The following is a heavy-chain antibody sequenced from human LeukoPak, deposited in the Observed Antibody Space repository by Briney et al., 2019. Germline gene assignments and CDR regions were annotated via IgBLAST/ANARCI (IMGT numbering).Heavy chain of an antibody. J-gene: IGHJ3*02. Sequence: GASVNVSCKASVYTFTGYYMHWVRQAPGQGLEWMGWINPNSGGTNYAQKFQGRVTMTRDTSISTAYMELSRLRSDDTAVYYCARECGYYDSSGYSPPGAFDIWGQGTMVTVSS. CDR2: INPNSGGT. V-gene: IGHV1-2*02. CDR1: VYTFTGYY. D-gene: IGHD3-22*01. CDR3: ARECGYYDSSGYSPPGAFDI.